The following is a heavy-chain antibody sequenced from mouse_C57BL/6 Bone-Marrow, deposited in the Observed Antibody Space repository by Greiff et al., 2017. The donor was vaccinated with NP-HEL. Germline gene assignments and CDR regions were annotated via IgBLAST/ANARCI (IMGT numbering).Heavy chain of an antibody. J-gene: IGHJ4*01. Sequence: QVQLQQSGPELVKPGASVKLSFKASGYTFTSYDINWVKQRPGQGLEWIGWIYPRDGSTKYNEKFKGKATLTVDTSSSTAYMELHSLTSEDSAVYFCARYRYCDYDYAMDYWGQGNSVTVSS. CDR1: GYTFTSYD. V-gene: IGHV1-85*01. CDR3: ARYRYCDYDYAMDY. CDR2: IYPRDGST. D-gene: IGHD2-4*01.